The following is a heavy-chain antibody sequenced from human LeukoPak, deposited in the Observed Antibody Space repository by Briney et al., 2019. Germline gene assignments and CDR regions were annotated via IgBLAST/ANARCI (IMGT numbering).Heavy chain of an antibody. Sequence: ASVKVSCKASGYTFTSYYMHWVRQAPGQGLEWMGIINPSGGSTSYAQKFQGRVTMTRDTSTSTVYMELSSLGSEDTAVYYCARSSRQGYFDYWGQGTLVTVSS. CDR2: INPSGGST. CDR3: ARSSRQGYFDY. V-gene: IGHV1-46*03. CDR1: GYTFTSYY. J-gene: IGHJ4*02.